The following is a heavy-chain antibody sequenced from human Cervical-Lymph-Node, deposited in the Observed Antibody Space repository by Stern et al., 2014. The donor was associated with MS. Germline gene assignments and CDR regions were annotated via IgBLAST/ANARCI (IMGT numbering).Heavy chain of an antibody. CDR3: TRQYCSGGKCHSSAYNYNGMDV. V-gene: IGHV1-2*06. Sequence: QVQLMQSGAEVKKPGASVKVSCKASGYSFTGYYIHWVRRAPGQGLEWMGRIDPNSGGANYAQQFQGGVTLTRDTSISTAYMELSSLRSDDTAIYYCTRQYCSGGKCHSSAYNYNGMDVWGQGTSVTVSS. J-gene: IGHJ6*02. CDR1: GYSFTGYY. D-gene: IGHD2-15*01. CDR2: IDPNSGGA.